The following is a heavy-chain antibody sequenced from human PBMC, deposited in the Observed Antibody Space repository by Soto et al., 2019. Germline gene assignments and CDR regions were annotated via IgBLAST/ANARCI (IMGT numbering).Heavy chain of an antibody. CDR1: GGSISSGHYP. V-gene: IGHV4-61*01. CDR3: ARSPAYGDYANLDT. D-gene: IGHD4-17*01. CDR2: IHSTRSP. J-gene: IGHJ5*02. Sequence: SETLSLTCAVSGGSISSGHYPWTWIRQPPGKGLEWIGRIHSTRSPNYNPSLKSRVTMSVDTSKNQFSLKLNLTSVTAADTAVYYCARSPAYGDYANLDTWGQGTLVTVSS.